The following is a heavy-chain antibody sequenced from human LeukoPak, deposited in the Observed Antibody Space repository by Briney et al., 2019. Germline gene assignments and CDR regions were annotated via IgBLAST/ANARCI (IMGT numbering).Heavy chain of an antibody. J-gene: IGHJ4*02. Sequence: GASVKVSCKASGYTFTGYYMHWVRQAPGQGLEWMGWINPNSGGTNYAQKFQGRVTMTRDTSISTAYMELNSLRAEDTALYYCAKDRPSYGSGSYYITDRWGQGTLVTVSS. CDR2: INPNSGGT. CDR1: GYTFTGYY. D-gene: IGHD3-10*01. V-gene: IGHV1-2*02. CDR3: AKDRPSYGSGSYYITDR.